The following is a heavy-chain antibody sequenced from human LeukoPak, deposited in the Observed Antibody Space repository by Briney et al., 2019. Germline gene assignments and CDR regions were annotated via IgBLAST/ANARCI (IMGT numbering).Heavy chain of an antibody. V-gene: IGHV1-2*02. CDR3: ARSAMIVVAPFDY. J-gene: IGHJ4*02. Sequence: ASMKVSCKASGYTFTGYYMHWVRQAPGQGLEWMGWINPNSGGTNYAQKFQGRVTMTRDTSISTAYMELSRLRSDDTAVYYCARSAMIVVAPFDYWGQGTLVTVSS. D-gene: IGHD3-22*01. CDR2: INPNSGGT. CDR1: GYTFTGYY.